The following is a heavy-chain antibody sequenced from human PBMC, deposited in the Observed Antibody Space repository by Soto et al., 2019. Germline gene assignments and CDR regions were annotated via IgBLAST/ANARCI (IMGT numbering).Heavy chain of an antibody. J-gene: IGHJ5*02. CDR1: GYSFTDYY. D-gene: IGHD3-10*01. Sequence: QVELVQSGTQVEKPGSSVKLSCKASGYSFTDYYIHWVRQAPGQGLEWLGWINANGGATNYAEKFQDRLTLTRDTVINTAFMEMNRLTSDDTALYFCSRGRSPFTRSWGQGTRVAVAS. V-gene: IGHV1-2*02. CDR2: INANGGAT. CDR3: SRGRSPFTRS.